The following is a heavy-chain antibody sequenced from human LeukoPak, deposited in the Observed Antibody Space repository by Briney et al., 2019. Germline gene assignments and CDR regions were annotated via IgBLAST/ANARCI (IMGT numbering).Heavy chain of an antibody. Sequence: SETLSLTCTVSGGSISVYYWSWIRQPAGKPLEWIGRIHSSGTTNYNPSLKSRVTTSLDTSKNQFSLKLSSVTAADTAVYYCARGSHSSGYTDFDYWGQGTLVTVSS. V-gene: IGHV4-4*07. CDR1: GGSISVYY. CDR3: ARGSHSSGYTDFDY. J-gene: IGHJ4*02. CDR2: IHSSGTT. D-gene: IGHD3-22*01.